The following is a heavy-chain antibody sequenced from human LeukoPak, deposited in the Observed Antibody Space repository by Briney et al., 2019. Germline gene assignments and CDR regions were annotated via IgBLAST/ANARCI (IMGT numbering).Heavy chain of an antibody. Sequence: GGSLRLSCAASGFTFSSYSMNWVRQAPGKGLEWVSSISSSSTYIYYADSVKGRFTISRDNAKSSLYLQMNSLRAEDTAVYYCARRGIAVAGPFDYWGQGTLVTVSS. J-gene: IGHJ4*02. CDR3: ARRGIAVAGPFDY. D-gene: IGHD6-19*01. CDR1: GFTFSSYS. CDR2: ISSSSTYI. V-gene: IGHV3-21*01.